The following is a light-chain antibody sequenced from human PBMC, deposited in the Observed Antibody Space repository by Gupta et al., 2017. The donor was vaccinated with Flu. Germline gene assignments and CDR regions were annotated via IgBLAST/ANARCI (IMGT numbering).Light chain of an antibody. CDR1: RSDVGGYKY. CDR3: SSYTSVSTWV. J-gene: IGLJ3*02. Sequence: QSALTQPASVSGSPGQSITISCTGTRSDVGGYKYVSWYQQHPGKAPKLMIYEVSNRPSGVSDRFSGSKSGNTASLIISGLQTEDEADYYCSSYTSVSTWVFGGGIKLTVL. CDR2: EVS. V-gene: IGLV2-14*01.